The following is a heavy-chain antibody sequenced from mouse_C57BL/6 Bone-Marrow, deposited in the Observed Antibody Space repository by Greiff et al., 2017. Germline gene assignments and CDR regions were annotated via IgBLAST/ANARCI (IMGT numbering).Heavy chain of an antibody. CDR1: GYTFTDYY. CDR3: ARRNYVLAMDY. CDR2: IYPGSGNT. D-gene: IGHD2-1*01. Sequence: VQLQQSGAELVRPGASVKLSCKASGYTFTDYYINWVKQRPGQGLEWIARIYPGSGNTYYTEKFKGKATLTAEKSSSTAYMQLSSLTSEDSAVYFWARRNYVLAMDYWGQGTSVTVSS. V-gene: IGHV1-76*01. J-gene: IGHJ4*01.